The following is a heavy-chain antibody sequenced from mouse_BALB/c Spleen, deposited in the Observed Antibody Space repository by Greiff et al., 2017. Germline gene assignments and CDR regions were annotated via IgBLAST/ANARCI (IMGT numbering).Heavy chain of an antibody. CDR2: IWAGGST. Sequence: VKLVESGPGLVAPSQSLSITCTVSGFSLTSYGVHWVRQPPGKGLEWLGIIWAGGSTNYNSALMSRLSISKDNSKSQVFLKMISLQTDDTAMYYCARDKNYRYDYAMDYWGQGTSVTVSS. CDR1: GFSLTSYG. J-gene: IGHJ4*01. D-gene: IGHD2-14*01. CDR3: ARDKNYRYDYAMDY. V-gene: IGHV2-9*02.